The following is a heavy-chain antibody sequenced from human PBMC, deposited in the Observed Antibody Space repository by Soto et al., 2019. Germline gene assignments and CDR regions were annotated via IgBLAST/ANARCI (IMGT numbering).Heavy chain of an antibody. CDR1: GFTFSSYG. V-gene: IGHV3-30*03. Sequence: LRLSCAASGFTFSSYGMHWVRQAPGTGLESVEIISYNGCNKYEADSTKRRFTISSDNTKTTLYLQMNSLRAEDRAVYYCATVEISIYGSGSYHGDYWGQGTLVTVSS. D-gene: IGHD3-10*01. J-gene: IGHJ4*02. CDR3: ATVEISIYGSGSYHGDY. CDR2: ISYNGCNK.